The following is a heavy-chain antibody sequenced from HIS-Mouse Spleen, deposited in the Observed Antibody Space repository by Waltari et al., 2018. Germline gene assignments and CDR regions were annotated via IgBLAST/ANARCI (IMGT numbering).Heavy chain of an antibody. CDR3: ARGRSSSPY. CDR2: IKQDGSEK. Sequence: EVQLVESGGGLVQLGGSLRLSCAASGFTFIRFWHCWVRQVPGRGLEWVANIKQDGSEKYYVDSVKGRFTISRDNAKNSLYLQMNSLRAEDTAVYYCARGRSSSPYWGQGTLVTVSS. CDR1: GFTFIRFW. V-gene: IGHV3-7*01. J-gene: IGHJ4*02. D-gene: IGHD6-6*01.